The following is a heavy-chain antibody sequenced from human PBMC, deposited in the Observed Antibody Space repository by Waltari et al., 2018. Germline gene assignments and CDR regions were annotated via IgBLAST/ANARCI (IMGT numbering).Heavy chain of an antibody. Sequence: QVQLVESGGGVVQPGRSLRLSCAASGFTFSAYAMHWVRQAPGKGLEWVAILSYDGNNKSYADSVKGRFTISRDDSKNTLYLQMNSLRAEDTAVYYCARVYGSGWYYFDYWGQGTLVTVSS. CDR1: GFTFSAYA. CDR3: ARVYGSGWYYFDY. J-gene: IGHJ4*02. D-gene: IGHD6-19*01. V-gene: IGHV3-30-3*01. CDR2: LSYDGNNK.